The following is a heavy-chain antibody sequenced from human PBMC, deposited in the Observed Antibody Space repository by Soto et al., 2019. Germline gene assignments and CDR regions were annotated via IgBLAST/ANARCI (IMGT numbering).Heavy chain of an antibody. Sequence: ASVKVSCKASGDTLSSYAISWVRQAPGQGLEWMGGIIPMFDTTNYAQKFQGRVTITADKSTSTAYMELRSLRSDDTAVYYCAREGYYDQSGYYPGWLDPWGQGTLVTVSS. CDR1: GDTLSSYA. CDR2: IIPMFDTT. D-gene: IGHD3-22*01. J-gene: IGHJ5*02. V-gene: IGHV1-69*06. CDR3: AREGYYDQSGYYPGWLDP.